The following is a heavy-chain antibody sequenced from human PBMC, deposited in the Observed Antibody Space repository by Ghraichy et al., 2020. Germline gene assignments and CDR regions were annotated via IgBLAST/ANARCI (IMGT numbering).Heavy chain of an antibody. Sequence: SETRSLTCTVSGGSISSYYWSWIRQPPGKGLEWIGYIYYSGSTNYNPSLKSRVTISVDTSKNQFSLKLSSVTAADTAVYYCARRYYDILTGIGGLDYWGQGTLVTVSS. V-gene: IGHV4-59*08. D-gene: IGHD3-9*01. J-gene: IGHJ4*02. CDR1: GGSISSYY. CDR2: IYYSGST. CDR3: ARRYYDILTGIGGLDY.